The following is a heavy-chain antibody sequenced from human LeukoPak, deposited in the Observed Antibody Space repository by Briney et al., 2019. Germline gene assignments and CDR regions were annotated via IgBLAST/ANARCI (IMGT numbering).Heavy chain of an antibody. D-gene: IGHD6-19*01. V-gene: IGHV4-34*01. CDR1: GGSFSDYY. J-gene: IGHJ4*02. CDR2: INHSGST. Sequence: SETLSLTCAVYGGSFSDYYWSWNRQPPGKGLEWIGEINHSGSTNYNPSLKSQVIISVDTSKNQFSLKLSSVTAAATAVYYCATPVPGQWLVFDYWGQGTLVTVSS. CDR3: ATPVPGQWLVFDY.